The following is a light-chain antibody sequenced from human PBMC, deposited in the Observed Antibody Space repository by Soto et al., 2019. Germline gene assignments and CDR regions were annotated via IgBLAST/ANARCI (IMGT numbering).Light chain of an antibody. J-gene: IGKJ5*01. CDR2: GAS. V-gene: IGKV3-20*01. CDR1: QSVSSAY. Sequence: EIVLTQSPGTLSLSPGERATLSCRASQSVSSAYLAWYQQKPGQAPRLLISGASSRATGIPDRFSGSGSGTDFSLTISRLEPEDFAVYYCQQYGGSVPITFGQGTRVDIK. CDR3: QQYGGSVPIT.